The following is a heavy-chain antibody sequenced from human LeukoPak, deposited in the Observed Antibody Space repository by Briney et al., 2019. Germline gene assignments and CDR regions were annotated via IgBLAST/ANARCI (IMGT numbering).Heavy chain of an antibody. D-gene: IGHD2-21*01. J-gene: IGHJ4*02. V-gene: IGHV4-28*03. Sequence: SETLSLTCGVSGYSISSSNWWGWIRQPPGKGLEWIGHTYYSGTPYYNPSLKSRVTMSVDTSKNQFSLKLSSVTAVDTAVYYCARAYCGGECYVDYWGQGTLVTVSS. CDR3: ARAYCGGECYVDY. CDR2: TYYSGTP. CDR1: GYSISSSNW.